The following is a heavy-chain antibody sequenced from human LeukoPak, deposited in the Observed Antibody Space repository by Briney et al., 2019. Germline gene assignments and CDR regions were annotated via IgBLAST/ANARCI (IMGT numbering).Heavy chain of an antibody. Sequence: SSETLSLTCTVSGGSISSYYWSWIRQPPGKGLEWIGYIYYSGSTNYNPSLKSRVTISVDTSKNQFSLKLSSVTAADTAVYYCARDTMEYSSSRLHYFDYWGQGTLVTVSS. J-gene: IGHJ4*02. V-gene: IGHV4-59*01. CDR3: ARDTMEYSSSRLHYFDY. D-gene: IGHD6-6*01. CDR2: IYYSGST. CDR1: GGSISSYY.